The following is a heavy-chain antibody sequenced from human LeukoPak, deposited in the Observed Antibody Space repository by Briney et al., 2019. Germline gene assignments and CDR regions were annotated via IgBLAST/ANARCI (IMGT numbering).Heavy chain of an antibody. D-gene: IGHD6-13*01. CDR2: ISYDGSNK. V-gene: IGHV3-30*18. CDR1: GFTFSSYG. CDR3: AKEGIAAAGRDNYYYMDV. Sequence: GGSLRLSCAASGFTFSSYGMHWVRQAPGKGLEWVAVISYDGSNKYYADSVKGRFTISRDNSKNTLYLQMNSLRAEDTAVYYCAKEGIAAAGRDNYYYMDVWGKGTTVAVSS. J-gene: IGHJ6*03.